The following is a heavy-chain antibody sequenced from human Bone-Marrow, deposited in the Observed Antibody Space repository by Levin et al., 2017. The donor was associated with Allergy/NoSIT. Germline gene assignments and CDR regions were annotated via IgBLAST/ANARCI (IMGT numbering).Heavy chain of an antibody. V-gene: IGHV3-48*01. Sequence: GGSLRLSCVASGFTFGTYSMNWVRQAPGKGLEWVSYISSSGVTVYNAESVKGRITVSRDNAKSSLYLEMNSLRAEDAAVYYCARARAPYDSSGHDAFDLWGRGTMVTVSS. CDR2: ISSSGVTV. D-gene: IGHD3-22*01. CDR1: GFTFGTYS. CDR3: ARARAPYDSSGHDAFDL. J-gene: IGHJ3*01.